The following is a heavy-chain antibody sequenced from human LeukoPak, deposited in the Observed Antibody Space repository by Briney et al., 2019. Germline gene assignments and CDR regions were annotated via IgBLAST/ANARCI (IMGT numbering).Heavy chain of an antibody. V-gene: IGHV3-48*03. CDR3: AKVPYDSSGYY. CDR1: GFTFSDYE. D-gene: IGHD3-22*01. J-gene: IGHJ4*02. Sequence: GGSLRLSCAASGFTFSDYEMNWVRQAPGKGLEWVSYISSTATTIYYADSVKGRFTISRDNAKKSLYLQMNSLRAEDTAVYYCAKVPYDSSGYYWGQGTLVTVSS. CDR2: ISSTATTI.